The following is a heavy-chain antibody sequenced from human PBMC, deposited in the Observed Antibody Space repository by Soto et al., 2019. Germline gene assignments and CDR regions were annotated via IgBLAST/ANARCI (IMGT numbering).Heavy chain of an antibody. Sequence: GGSLRLSCAAYGFTFSSYAMSWVRQAPGKGLEWVAVISYDGSNKYYADSVKGRFTISRDNSKNTLYLQMNSLRAEDTAVYYCAKDIGIAAAGTVGDYYYYGMDVWGQGTTVTVSS. J-gene: IGHJ6*02. CDR1: GFTFSSYA. D-gene: IGHD6-13*01. V-gene: IGHV3-30*18. CDR2: ISYDGSNK. CDR3: AKDIGIAAAGTVGDYYYYGMDV.